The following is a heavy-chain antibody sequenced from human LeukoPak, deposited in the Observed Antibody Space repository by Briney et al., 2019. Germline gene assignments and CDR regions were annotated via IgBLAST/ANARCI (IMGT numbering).Heavy chain of an antibody. J-gene: IGHJ4*02. CDR2: ISSSSSYI. CDR1: GFTFSSYS. V-gene: IGHV3-21*01. D-gene: IGHD1-7*01. Sequence: GGSLRLSCAASGFTFSSYSMTWVRQAPGKGLEWVSSISSSSSYIYYEDSVKGRFTISRDNAKNSLYLQMNSLRAEDTAVYYCARGVTGTKPFDYWGQGTLVTVSS. CDR3: ARGVTGTKPFDY.